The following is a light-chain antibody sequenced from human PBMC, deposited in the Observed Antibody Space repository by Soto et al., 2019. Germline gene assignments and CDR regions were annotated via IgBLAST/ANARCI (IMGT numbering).Light chain of an antibody. V-gene: IGKV3-11*01. CDR3: HQRQYWPPIT. Sequence: VLTQSPAALSLSRSGRATLSFRTSLSVSVYLDWYQQKPGQAPRLLISEASNRATGIPARFSGSGSGTDFTLTISSLEPEDFAVYYCHQRQYWPPITFGQGTRLETK. CDR2: EAS. CDR1: LSVSVY. J-gene: IGKJ5*01.